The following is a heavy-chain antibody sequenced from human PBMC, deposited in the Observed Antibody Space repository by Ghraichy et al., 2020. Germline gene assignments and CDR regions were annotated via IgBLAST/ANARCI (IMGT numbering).Heavy chain of an antibody. J-gene: IGHJ6*02. CDR1: GGSISSSSYY. CDR2: IYYSGST. D-gene: IGHD2-2*01. Sequence: SQTLSLTCTVSGGSISSSSYYWGWIRQPPGKGLEWIGSIYYSGSTYYNPSLKSRVTISVDTSKNQFSLKLSSVTAADTAVYYCARLGVVPAANARPTDYYYGMDVWGQGTTVTVSS. CDR3: ARLGVVPAANARPTDYYYGMDV. V-gene: IGHV4-39*01.